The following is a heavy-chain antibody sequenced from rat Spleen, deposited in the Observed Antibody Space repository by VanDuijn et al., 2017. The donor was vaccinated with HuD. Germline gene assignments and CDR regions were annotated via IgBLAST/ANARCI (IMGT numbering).Heavy chain of an antibody. CDR1: GFTFSDYG. Sequence: EVQLVQSGGGLVQPGKSLKLSCAALGFTFSDYGMAWVRQAPEKGLEWVGNIIYDGTNTYYRDSVKGRLTISRDTAQNILYLQMNSPRSEDTATYYCTRGGYFRYWGQGVMVTVSS. V-gene: IGHV5-17*01. CDR2: IIYDGTNT. D-gene: IGHD2-5*01. CDR3: TRGGYFRY. J-gene: IGHJ2*01.